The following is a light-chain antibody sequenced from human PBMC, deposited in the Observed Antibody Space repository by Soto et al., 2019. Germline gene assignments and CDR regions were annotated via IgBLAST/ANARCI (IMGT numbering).Light chain of an antibody. J-gene: IGKJ1*01. CDR2: DAS. CDR3: QRYSSSWGWT. V-gene: IGKV3-11*01. Sequence: TQSPSSVTASVGDSVTITCRASQGISSWLAWYQQKPRQAPRLLIYDASNRATGIPATFSGSGSGTDFTPTISRLEPEDFAVYYCQRYSSSWGWTCGPGTKVDIK. CDR1: QGISSW.